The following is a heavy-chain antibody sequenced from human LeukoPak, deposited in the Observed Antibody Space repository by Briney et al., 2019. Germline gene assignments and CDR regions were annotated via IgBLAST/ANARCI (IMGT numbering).Heavy chain of an antibody. CDR2: IYHSGST. V-gene: IGHV4-4*02. Sequence: SGTLSLTCAVSGGSISSSNWWSWVRQPPGKGLEWIGEIYHSGSTNYNPSLKSRVTISVDKSKNQFSLKLSSVTAADTAVYYCARGGSGYCSGGSCYPFDYWGQGTLVTVSS. D-gene: IGHD2-15*01. CDR1: GGSISSSNW. J-gene: IGHJ4*02. CDR3: ARGGSGYCSGGSCYPFDY.